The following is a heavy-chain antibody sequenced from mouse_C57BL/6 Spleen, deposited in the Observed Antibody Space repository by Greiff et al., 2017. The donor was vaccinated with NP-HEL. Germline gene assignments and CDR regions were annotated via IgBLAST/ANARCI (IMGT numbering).Heavy chain of an antibody. CDR1: GYAFSSYW. V-gene: IGHV1-80*01. Sequence: LVESGAELVKPGASVKISCKASGYAFSSYWMNWVKQRPGKGLEWIGQIYPGDGDTNYNGKFKGKATLTSDKSSSTAYMQLSSLTSEDSAVYFCARNYGSSYVYFDVWGTGTTVTVSS. J-gene: IGHJ1*03. CDR3: ARNYGSSYVYFDV. D-gene: IGHD1-1*01. CDR2: IYPGDGDT.